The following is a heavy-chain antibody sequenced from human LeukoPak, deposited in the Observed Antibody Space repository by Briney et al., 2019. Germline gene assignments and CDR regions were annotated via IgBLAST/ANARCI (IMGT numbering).Heavy chain of an antibody. Sequence: ASVKVSCNTFGYTFTGYYMHWVRQAPGQGLEWVGWINPNSGDTNYAQKFQGRVTMTRDTSISTAYMELNRLRSDDTAVYYCARDRAGGVVVVAATSFGFDPWGQGTLVTVSS. CDR1: GYTFTGYY. CDR2: INPNSGDT. J-gene: IGHJ5*02. D-gene: IGHD2-15*01. V-gene: IGHV1-2*02. CDR3: ARDRAGGVVVVAATSFGFDP.